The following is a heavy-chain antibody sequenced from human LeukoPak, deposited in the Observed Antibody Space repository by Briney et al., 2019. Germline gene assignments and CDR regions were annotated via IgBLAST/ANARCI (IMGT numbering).Heavy chain of an antibody. CDR2: INPNSGGT. CDR3: ARIWQWLLDDAFDI. CDR1: GYTFTGYY. Sequence: ASVKVSCKASGYTFTGYYMHWVRQAPGQGLEWMGWINPNSGGTNYAQKFQGRFTMTRDTSISTAYMELSRLRSDDTAVYYCARIWQWLLDDAFDIWGQGTMVTVSS. V-gene: IGHV1-2*02. J-gene: IGHJ3*02. D-gene: IGHD5-12*01.